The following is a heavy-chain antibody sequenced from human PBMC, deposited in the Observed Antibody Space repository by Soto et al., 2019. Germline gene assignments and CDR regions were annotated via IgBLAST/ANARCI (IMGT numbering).Heavy chain of an antibody. V-gene: IGHV3-73*01. CDR3: ARDDVLCDVGSCYGLPMDV. J-gene: IGHJ6*03. Sequence: GGSLRLSCAASGFTFSGSAMHWVRQASGKGLEWVGRIRNKANSYARAYAASVKGRFTISRDDSKNTAYLQMNSLKTEDTAVYYCARDDVLCDVGSCYGLPMDVWGKGTKVTIS. CDR2: IRNKANSYAR. D-gene: IGHD2-15*01. CDR1: GFTFSGSA.